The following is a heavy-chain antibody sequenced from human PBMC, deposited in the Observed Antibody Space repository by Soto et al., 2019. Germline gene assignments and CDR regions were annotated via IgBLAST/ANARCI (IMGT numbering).Heavy chain of an antibody. CDR1: GFTFSSYG. CDR3: AKESSSSSFYYYYGMDV. J-gene: IGHJ6*02. V-gene: IGHV3-30*18. CDR2: ISYDGSNK. D-gene: IGHD6-6*01. Sequence: PGGSLRLSCAASGFTFSSYGMHWVRQAPGKGLEWVAVISYDGSNKYHADSVKGRFTISRDNSKNTLYLQMNSLRAEDTAVYYCAKESSSSSFYYYYGMDVWGQGTTVTV.